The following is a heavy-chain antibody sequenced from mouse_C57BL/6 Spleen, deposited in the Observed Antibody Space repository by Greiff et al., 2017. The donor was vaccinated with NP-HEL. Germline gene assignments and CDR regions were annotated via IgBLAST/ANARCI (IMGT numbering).Heavy chain of an antibody. J-gene: IGHJ1*03. D-gene: IGHD2-2*01. CDR2: ISGGGGNT. Sequence: EVQLQESGGGLVKPGGSLKLSCAASGFTFSSYTMSWVRQTPEKRLEWVATISGGGGNTYYPDSVKGRFTISRDNAKNTLYLQMSSLRSEDTALYYCARLWLLGYFDVWGTGTTVTVSS. V-gene: IGHV5-9*01. CDR3: ARLWLLGYFDV. CDR1: GFTFSSYT.